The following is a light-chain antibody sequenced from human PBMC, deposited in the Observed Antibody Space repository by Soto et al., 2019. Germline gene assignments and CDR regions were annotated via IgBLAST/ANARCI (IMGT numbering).Light chain of an antibody. CDR2: GVS. J-gene: IGKJ5*01. V-gene: IGKV3D-15*01. Sequence: EILIMQSPATLSVSPGESVTLSCRASQSVSSNLAWYQHKPGQAPRLLIYGVSNRDTGIPDRFSGSASGTEFTLTISSLQSEDFAVYYCQQYNNWPRTFGQGTRLEIK. CDR1: QSVSSN. CDR3: QQYNNWPRT.